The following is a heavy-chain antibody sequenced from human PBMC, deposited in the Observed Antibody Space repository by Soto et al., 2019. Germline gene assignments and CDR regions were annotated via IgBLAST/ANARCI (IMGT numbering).Heavy chain of an antibody. V-gene: IGHV1-18*01. J-gene: IGHJ3*02. CDR2: ISAYNGNT. D-gene: IGHD2-15*01. CDR1: GYTFTIYG. Sequence: ASVKVSCKASGYTFTIYGISWVLQAPGQGLEWMGWISAYNGNTNYAQKLQGRVTMTTDTSTSTAYMELRSLRSDDTAVYYCASSCSGGSCYRFDAFDIWGQGTMVTVSS. CDR3: ASSCSGGSCYRFDAFDI.